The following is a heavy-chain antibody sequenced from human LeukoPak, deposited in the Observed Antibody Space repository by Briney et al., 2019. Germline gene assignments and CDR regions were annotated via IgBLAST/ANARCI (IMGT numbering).Heavy chain of an antibody. Sequence: SETLSLTCAVYGGSFSGYYWSWIRQPPGKGLEWIGEINHSGSTNYNPSLKSRVNISVDTSKNQFSLKLSSVTAADTAVYYCARPGVVPAASYAFDIWGQGTMVTVSS. J-gene: IGHJ3*02. D-gene: IGHD2-2*01. CDR3: ARPGVVPAASYAFDI. V-gene: IGHV4-34*01. CDR2: INHSGST. CDR1: GGSFSGYY.